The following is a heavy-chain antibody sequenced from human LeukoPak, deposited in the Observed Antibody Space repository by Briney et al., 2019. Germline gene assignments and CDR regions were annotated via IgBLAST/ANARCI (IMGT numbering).Heavy chain of an antibody. CDR2: IWSDGTGK. CDR3: ARDAERGFDYSNSLKY. CDR1: GFTLGNYA. V-gene: IGHV3-33*08. J-gene: IGHJ4*02. Sequence: GGSLRLSCAASGFTLGNYAMSWVRQAPGKGLEWVAVIWSDGTGKYYSDAVKGRFTISRDNSRNTLDLQMDSLRGDDTAVYYCARDAERGFDYSNSLKYWGQGTLVTVSS. D-gene: IGHD4-11*01.